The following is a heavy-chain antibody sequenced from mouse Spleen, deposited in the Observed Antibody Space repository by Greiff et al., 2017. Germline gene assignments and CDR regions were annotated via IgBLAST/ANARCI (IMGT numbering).Heavy chain of an antibody. CDR2: IYPGSGNT. CDR3: ARGDSYYSYDGFAY. V-gene: IGHV1-76*01. D-gene: IGHD2-12*01. Sequence: QVQLQQSGAELVRPGASVKLSCKASGYTFTDYYINWVKQRPGQGLEWIARIYPGSGNTYYNEKFKGKATLTAEKSSSTAYMQLSSLTSEDSAVYFCARGDSYYSYDGFAYWGQGTLVTVSA. J-gene: IGHJ3*01. CDR1: GYTFTDYY.